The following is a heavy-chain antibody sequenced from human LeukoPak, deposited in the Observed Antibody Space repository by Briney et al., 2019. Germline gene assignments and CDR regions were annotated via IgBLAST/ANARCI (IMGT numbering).Heavy chain of an antibody. J-gene: IGHJ4*02. V-gene: IGHV3-21*01. CDR3: ARELEYCSSTTCWAFDY. D-gene: IGHD2-2*01. Sequence: GSLRLSCAASGFTFSSYSMKWVRQAPGKGLEWVSSISSSSSYIYYADSVKGRFTISRDNAKNSLYLQMNSLRAEDTAIYYCARELEYCSSTTCWAFDYWGQGTLVTVSS. CDR2: ISSSSSYI. CDR1: GFTFSSYS.